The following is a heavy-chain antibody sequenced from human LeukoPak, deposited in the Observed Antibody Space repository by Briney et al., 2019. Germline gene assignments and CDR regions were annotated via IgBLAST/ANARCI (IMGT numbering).Heavy chain of an antibody. D-gene: IGHD3-3*01. J-gene: IGHJ5*02. V-gene: IGHV4-39*01. CDR3: ARSSGGITIFGVVMSAGNWFDP. CDR2: IYYNGST. CDR1: GGSISSSSYY. Sequence: SETLSLTCTVSGGSISSSSYYWGWIRQPPGKGLEWIGSIYYNGSTYYNPSLKSRVTISVDTSKNQFSLKLSSVTAADTAVYYCARSSGGITIFGVVMSAGNWFDPWGQGTLVTVSS.